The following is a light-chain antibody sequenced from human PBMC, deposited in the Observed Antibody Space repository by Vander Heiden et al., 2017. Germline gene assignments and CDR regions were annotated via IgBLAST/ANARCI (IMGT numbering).Light chain of an antibody. J-gene: IGKJ5*01. CDR1: QTIGTS. CDR3: QQSYSTPPIT. CDR2: GAS. Sequence: IQLNTSPSSLSASVGAKVTITCRSGQTIGTSLYGYQQQPPQPPSLLIYGASTLRSAVPPSFCGGGSCTDFIPITSSLLPADFVTYYCQQSYSTPPITFGQGTRLEIK. V-gene: IGKV1-39*01.